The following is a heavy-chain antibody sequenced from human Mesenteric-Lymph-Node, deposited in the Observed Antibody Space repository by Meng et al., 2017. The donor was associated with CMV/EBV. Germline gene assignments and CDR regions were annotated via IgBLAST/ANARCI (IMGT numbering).Heavy chain of an antibody. Sequence: SLKISCAASGFTFDDYAMHWVRQAPGKGLEWVSGISWNSGSIGYADSVKGRFTISRDNAKNSLYLQMNSLRVEDTAVYYCARGGSTFDYWGQGTLVTVSS. CDR3: ARGGSTFDY. D-gene: IGHD2-2*01. CDR1: GFTFDDYA. J-gene: IGHJ4*02. V-gene: IGHV3-9*01. CDR2: ISWNSGSI.